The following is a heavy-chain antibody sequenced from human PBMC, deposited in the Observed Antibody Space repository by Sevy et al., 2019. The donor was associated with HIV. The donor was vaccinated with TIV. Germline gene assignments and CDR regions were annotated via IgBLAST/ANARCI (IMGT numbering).Heavy chain of an antibody. CDR1: GFTFSNYW. D-gene: IGHD2-21*02. CDR2: IKQGGSEK. Sequence: GGSLRLSCAASGFTFSNYWMSWVRQAPGKGLEWVANIKQGGSEKYYVDSVKGGFTISRDNAKNSLYLQMNSLRVEDTAVYYCARGGDDGAFDIWGQGTMVTVSS. CDR3: ARGGDDGAFDI. J-gene: IGHJ3*02. V-gene: IGHV3-7*01.